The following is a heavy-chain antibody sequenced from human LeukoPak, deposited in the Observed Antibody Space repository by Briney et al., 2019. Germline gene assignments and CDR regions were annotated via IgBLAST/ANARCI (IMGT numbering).Heavy chain of an antibody. D-gene: IGHD2-2*02. CDR2: IIPIFGTA. CDR3: ARTCSSSSCYMVH. Sequence: SVKVSCKASGGTFSSYAISWVRQAPGQGLEWMGGIIPIFGTANYAQKFQGRVTLTTDTSTSTAYMELRSLRSDDTALYYCARTCSSSSCYMVHWGQGTLVTVSS. V-gene: IGHV1-69*05. CDR1: GGTFSSYA. J-gene: IGHJ4*02.